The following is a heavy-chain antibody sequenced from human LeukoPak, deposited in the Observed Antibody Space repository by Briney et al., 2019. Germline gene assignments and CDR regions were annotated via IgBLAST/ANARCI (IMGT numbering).Heavy chain of an antibody. CDR3: ARDLELSAVYYFDS. Sequence: GGSLRLSCEASGFTFSIFPMHCVRQAPGKGLEWVALISSGSEKYYADSVKGRFTISRDNSKNMLYLQMNSLRADDTAVYYCARDLELSAVYYFDSWGQGTLVIVSS. D-gene: IGHD3-3*01. V-gene: IGHV3-30*04. CDR1: GFTFSIFP. CDR2: ISSGSEK. J-gene: IGHJ4*02.